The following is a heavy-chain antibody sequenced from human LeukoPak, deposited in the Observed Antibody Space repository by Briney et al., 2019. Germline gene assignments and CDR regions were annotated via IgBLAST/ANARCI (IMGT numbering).Heavy chain of an antibody. Sequence: WETLSLTCTVSGGSISSYYWSWIRQPPGKGLEWIGYIYYSGSTNYNPSLKSRVTISVDTSKNQFSLKLSSVTAADTAVYYCARHLYFEDSSGYYSYSFDYWGQGTLVTVSS. V-gene: IGHV4-59*08. J-gene: IGHJ4*02. CDR1: GGSISSYY. CDR2: IYYSGST. D-gene: IGHD3-22*01. CDR3: ARHLYFEDSSGYYSYSFDY.